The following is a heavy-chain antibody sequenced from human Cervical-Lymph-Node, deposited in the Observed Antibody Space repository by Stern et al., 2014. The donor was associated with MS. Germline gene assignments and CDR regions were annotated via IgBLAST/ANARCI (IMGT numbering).Heavy chain of an antibody. CDR1: GGTFNVYA. Sequence: VQLVQSGAEVKKPGASVKVSCKASGGTFNVYAINWLRQAPGQGLEWVGGISPIIGTPNYAQNFRGRVTITADESTRTSSMQLSSLRSDDTAVYYCARDGRHTNNFGLDVWGQGTTVTVSS. CDR2: ISPIIGTP. V-gene: IGHV1-69*01. J-gene: IGHJ6*02. CDR3: ARDGRHTNNFGLDV.